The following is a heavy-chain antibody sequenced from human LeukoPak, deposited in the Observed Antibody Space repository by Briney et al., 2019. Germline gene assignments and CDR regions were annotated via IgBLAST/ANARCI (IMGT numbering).Heavy chain of an antibody. CDR3: ARGDSSSLSSDP. V-gene: IGHV4-34*01. Sequence: SETLSLTCAVYGGSFSGYYWIWIRQPPGKGLEWIGEINHSGSTNYNPSLKSRVTISVDTSKNQFSLKLSSVTAADTAVYYCARGDSSSLSSDPWGQGTLVTVSS. J-gene: IGHJ5*02. CDR1: GGSFSGYY. CDR2: INHSGST. D-gene: IGHD6-13*01.